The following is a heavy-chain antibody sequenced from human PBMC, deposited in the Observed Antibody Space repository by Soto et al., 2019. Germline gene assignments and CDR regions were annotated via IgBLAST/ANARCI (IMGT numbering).Heavy chain of an antibody. Sequence: SVKVSCKASGGTFSSYAISWVRQAPGQGLEWMGGIIPIFGTANYAQKFQGRVTITADESTSTAYMELSSLRSEDTAVYYCARVRYNCSGGSGECRYYYYGMDVWGQGTTVTVSS. CDR2: IIPIFGTA. V-gene: IGHV1-69*13. J-gene: IGHJ6*02. D-gene: IGHD2-15*01. CDR1: GGTFSSYA. CDR3: ARVRYNCSGGSGECRYYYYGMDV.